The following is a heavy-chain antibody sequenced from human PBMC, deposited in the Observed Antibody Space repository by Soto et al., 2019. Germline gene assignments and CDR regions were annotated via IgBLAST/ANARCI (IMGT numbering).Heavy chain of an antibody. D-gene: IGHD3-3*01. CDR3: GIYTFFFGFVDS. CDR1: GGSFSGYY. Sequence: SETLSLTCAVYGGSFSGYYWSWIRQPPGKGLEWIGEINHSGSTNYNPSLKSRVTISVDTSKNQFSLKLSSVTAADTAVYYCGIYTFFFGFVDSWGSRTLLSVS. CDR2: INHSGST. V-gene: IGHV4-34*01. J-gene: IGHJ5*01.